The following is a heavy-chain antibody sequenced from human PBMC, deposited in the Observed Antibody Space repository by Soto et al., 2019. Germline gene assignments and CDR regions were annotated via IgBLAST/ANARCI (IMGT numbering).Heavy chain of an antibody. V-gene: IGHV1-8*01. D-gene: IGHD6-19*01. CDR2: MNPYSGNT. CDR1: GYTFTSYD. CDR3: ARPRFGAVAGT. Sequence: QVQLVQSGAEVKKPGASVKVSCKASGYTFTSYDIHWVRRATGQGPEWMGWMNPYSGNTVYAQKFQGRVTMTRNTVMSTAYMELSSLRAEDTAVYYCARPRFGAVAGTWGQGTLVTVSS. J-gene: IGHJ5*02.